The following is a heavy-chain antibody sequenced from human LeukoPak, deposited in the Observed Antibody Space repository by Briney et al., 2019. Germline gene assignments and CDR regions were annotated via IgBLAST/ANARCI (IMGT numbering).Heavy chain of an antibody. CDR3: AKVRAPSGWFNSDY. Sequence: GGSLRLSCAASEFTYGMNWVRQAPGKGLEWVSGISGSGDSTYYADSVKDRFTISRDNSKNTLFLQMNSLRAEDTAAYYCAKVRAPSGWFNSDYWGQGTLVTVSS. CDR2: ISGSGDST. CDR1: EFTYG. J-gene: IGHJ4*02. D-gene: IGHD6-19*01. V-gene: IGHV3-23*01.